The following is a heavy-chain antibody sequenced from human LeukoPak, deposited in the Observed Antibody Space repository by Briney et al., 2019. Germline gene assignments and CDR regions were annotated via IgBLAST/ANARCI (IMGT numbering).Heavy chain of an antibody. J-gene: IGHJ4*02. CDR2: IIPIFGTA. Sequence: SVKVSCKASGGTFSSYAISWVRQAPGQGLEWMGGIIPIFGTANYAQKFQGRVTITADKSTSTAYMELSSLRSEDTAVYYCARLPSYGHRRGFDYWGQGTLVTVSS. CDR3: ARLPSYGHRRGFDY. D-gene: IGHD5-18*01. CDR1: GGTFSSYA. V-gene: IGHV1-69*06.